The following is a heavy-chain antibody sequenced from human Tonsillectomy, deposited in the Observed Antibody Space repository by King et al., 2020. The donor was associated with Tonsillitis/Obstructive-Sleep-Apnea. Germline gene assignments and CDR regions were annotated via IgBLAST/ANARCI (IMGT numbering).Heavy chain of an antibody. CDR1: GFTVSSNH. D-gene: IGHD3-16*02. Sequence: VQLVESGGGLVQPGGSLRLSCAASGFTVSSNHMSWVRQAPGKGLEWVSAIYSGGNIHYADSVKGRFTISRDNSKNTLYVQMHSLRAEDTAVYYCARGLVNPGYFDYWGQGTLVTVSS. V-gene: IGHV3-66*01. CDR3: ARGLVNPGYFDY. CDR2: IYSGGNI. J-gene: IGHJ4*02.